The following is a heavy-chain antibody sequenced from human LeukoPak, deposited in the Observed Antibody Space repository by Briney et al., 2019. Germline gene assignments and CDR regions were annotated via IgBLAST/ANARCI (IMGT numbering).Heavy chain of an antibody. Sequence: SVKVSCKASGGTFSSYAISWVRQAPGQGLEWMGGIIPIFGTANYAQKFQGRVTITADESTSTAYMELSSLRSEDTAVYYCARDNSGYYYYYGMDVWGQGTTVTVSS. CDR2: IIPIFGTA. V-gene: IGHV1-69*13. J-gene: IGHJ6*02. D-gene: IGHD5-12*01. CDR3: ARDNSGYYYYYGMDV. CDR1: GGTFSSYA.